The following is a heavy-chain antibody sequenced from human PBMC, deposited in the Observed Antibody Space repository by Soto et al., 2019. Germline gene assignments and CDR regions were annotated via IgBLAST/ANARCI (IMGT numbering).Heavy chain of an antibody. CDR2: IFPGDSDT. CDR3: AAGYTTGPDDFDI. D-gene: IGHD6-13*01. V-gene: IGHV5-51*01. CDR1: GYNFANYW. Sequence: GESLKISCKGSGYNFANYWIGWVRQMPGKGLEWMGMIFPGDSDTKNSPSLQGQITMSVDKSDSSAYLQWRSLKASDTAMYYCAAGYTTGPDDFDIWGQGTMVTVS. J-gene: IGHJ3*02.